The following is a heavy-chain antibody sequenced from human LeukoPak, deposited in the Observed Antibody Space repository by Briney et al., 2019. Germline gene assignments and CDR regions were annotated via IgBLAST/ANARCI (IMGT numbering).Heavy chain of an antibody. CDR3: ARHRNFGANFAIDY. V-gene: IGHV3-23*01. J-gene: IGHJ4*02. CDR1: GFAFSDSA. D-gene: IGHD4/OR15-4a*01. CDR2: VTNSGNTT. Sequence: GGSLRLSCAASGFAFSDSAMSWVRQAPGKGLEWVSAVTNSGNTTYYADSVKGRFTISKDNAKSTLHLQLNSLRAEDTAIYFCARHRNFGANFAIDYWGQGTLVTVSS.